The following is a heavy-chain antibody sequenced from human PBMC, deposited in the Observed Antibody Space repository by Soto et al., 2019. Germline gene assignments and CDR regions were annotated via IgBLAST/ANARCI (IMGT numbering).Heavy chain of an antibody. Sequence: AVKVSCKASGFTFTSSAVQWVRQARGQRLEWIGWIVVGSGNTNYAQKFQERVTITRDMSTSTAYMELSSLRSEDTAVYYCAAPSGGYSYAFDIWGQGTLVTV. CDR2: IVVGSGNT. CDR1: GFTFTSSA. J-gene: IGHJ3*02. CDR3: AAPSGGYSYAFDI. V-gene: IGHV1-58*01. D-gene: IGHD5-18*01.